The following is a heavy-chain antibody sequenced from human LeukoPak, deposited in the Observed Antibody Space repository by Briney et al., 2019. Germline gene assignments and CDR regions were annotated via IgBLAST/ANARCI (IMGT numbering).Heavy chain of an antibody. Sequence: SETLSLTCTVSGGSISSYYWSWIRQPPGKGLEWIGYIYYSGSTNYNPSLKSRVTISVDTSKNQFSLKLSSVTAADTAVYYRVSSSPRGWFDPWGQGPLVTVSS. CDR3: VSSSPRGWFDP. V-gene: IGHV4-59*01. CDR1: GGSISSYY. D-gene: IGHD6-6*01. J-gene: IGHJ5*02. CDR2: IYYSGST.